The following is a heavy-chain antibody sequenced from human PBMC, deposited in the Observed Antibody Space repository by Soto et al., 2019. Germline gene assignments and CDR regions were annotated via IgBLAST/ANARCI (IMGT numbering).Heavy chain of an antibody. Sequence: QVQLQESGPGLLKPSQTLSLTCPVSGGSFRSGGYTWSWFPRHQGKGLEWIGNFYYSGNTYYNPSLKSRLTISGDTSKNQFSLNLSSVTAADTAVYYCARAMGAINYFDYWGQGTLVTVSS. D-gene: IGHD1-26*01. J-gene: IGHJ4*02. CDR2: FYYSGNT. V-gene: IGHV4-31*03. CDR3: ARAMGAINYFDY. CDR1: GGSFRSGGYT.